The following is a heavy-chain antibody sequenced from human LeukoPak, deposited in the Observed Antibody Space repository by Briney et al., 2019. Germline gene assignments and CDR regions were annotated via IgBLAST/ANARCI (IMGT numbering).Heavy chain of an antibody. CDR2: ISYDGSNK. D-gene: IGHD3-16*01. J-gene: IGHJ5*02. CDR3: ARGIGWGWFDP. CDR1: GFTFSSYA. V-gene: IGHV3-30*04. Sequence: GGSLRLSCAASGFTFSSYAMHWVRQAPGKGLEWVAVISYDGSNKYYADSVKGRFTISRDNSKNTLYLQMNSLRAEDTAVYYCARGIGWGWFDPWGQGTLVTVSS.